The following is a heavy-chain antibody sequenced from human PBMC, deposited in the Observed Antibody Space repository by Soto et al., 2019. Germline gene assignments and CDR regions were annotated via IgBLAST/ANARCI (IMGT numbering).Heavy chain of an antibody. V-gene: IGHV1-69*13. CDR3: ARATPLGYCSGGSCYPTGYSGMAF. J-gene: IGHJ6*02. CDR2: IIPIFGTA. CDR1: GGTFSSYA. Sequence: SVKVSCKASGGTFSSYAISWVRQAPGQGLEWMGGIIPIFGTANYAQKFQGRVTITADESTSTAYMELSSLRSEDTAVYYCARATPLGYCSGGSCYPTGYSGMAFWGQGTTVPVSS. D-gene: IGHD2-15*01.